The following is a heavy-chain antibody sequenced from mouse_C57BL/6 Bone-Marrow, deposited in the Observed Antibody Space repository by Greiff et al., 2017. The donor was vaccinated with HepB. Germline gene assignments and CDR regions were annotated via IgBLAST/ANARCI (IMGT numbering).Heavy chain of an antibody. CDR1: GYSITSGYS. Sequence: EVKLMESGPGLVKPSQSLSLTCSVTGYSITSGYSWNWIRQFPGNKLEWMGYISYDGSNNYNPSLKNPISITRDTSKNQFFLKLNSVTTEDTATYYWARQLRLQGFAYWGQGTLVTVSA. V-gene: IGHV3-6*01. CDR2: ISYDGSN. D-gene: IGHD3-2*02. CDR3: ARQLRLQGFAY. J-gene: IGHJ3*01.